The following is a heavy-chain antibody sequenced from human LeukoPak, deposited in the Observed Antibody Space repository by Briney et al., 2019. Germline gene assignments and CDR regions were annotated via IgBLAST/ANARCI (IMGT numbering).Heavy chain of an antibody. J-gene: IGHJ4*02. CDR2: ISSSSSYI. CDR3: ARSPLVPYCSSTSCLFG. CDR1: GFTFSSYS. Sequence: GRSLRLSCAASGFTFSSYSMNWVRQAPGKGLEWVSSISSSSSYIYYADSVKGRFTISRDNAKNSLYLQMNSLRAEDTAVYYCARSPLVPYCSSTSCLFGWGQGTLVTVSS. V-gene: IGHV3-21*01. D-gene: IGHD2-2*01.